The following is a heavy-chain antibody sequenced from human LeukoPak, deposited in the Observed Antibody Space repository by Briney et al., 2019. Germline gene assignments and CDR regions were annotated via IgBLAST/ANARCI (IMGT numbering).Heavy chain of an antibody. CDR2: IYYSGST. J-gene: IGHJ6*02. CDR1: GGSISSSSYY. D-gene: IGHD6-13*01. CDR3: GAAAGGDYYGMDV. V-gene: IGHV4-39*07. Sequence: SETLSLTCTVSGGSISSSSYYWGWIRQPPGKGLEWIGSIYYSGSTNYNPSLKSRVTISVDTSKNQFSLKLSSVTAADTAVYYCGAAAGGDYYGMDVWGQGTLVTVSS.